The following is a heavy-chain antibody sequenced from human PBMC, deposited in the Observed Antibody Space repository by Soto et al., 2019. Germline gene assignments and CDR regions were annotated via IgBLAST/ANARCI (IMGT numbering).Heavy chain of an antibody. Sequence: PGGSLRLSCAASGFTFSSYGMHWVRQAPGKGLEWVAVISYDGSNKYYADSVKCRFTISRDNSKNTLYLQMNSLRAEDTAVYYCAKPRGYYDSSGYRYFDYWGQGTLVTVSS. CDR2: ISYDGSNK. CDR1: GFTFSSYG. V-gene: IGHV3-30*18. J-gene: IGHJ4*02. D-gene: IGHD3-22*01. CDR3: AKPRGYYDSSGYRYFDY.